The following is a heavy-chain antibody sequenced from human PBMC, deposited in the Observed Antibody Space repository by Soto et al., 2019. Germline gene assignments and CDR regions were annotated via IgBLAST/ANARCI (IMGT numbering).Heavy chain of an antibody. J-gene: IGHJ4*02. Sequence: TLSLTCSLYSGSLSGYYWSWIRQPPGKGLEWIGEISPSGTTNYSPSLKSRVSISVDTSKNQFSLNLTSLTAADTAVYYCARAPKVSGSAQTRPDFWGQGSLVTVSS. V-gene: IGHV4-34*01. CDR3: ARAPKVSGSAQTRPDF. CDR2: ISPSGTT. CDR1: SGSLSGYY. D-gene: IGHD6-6*01.